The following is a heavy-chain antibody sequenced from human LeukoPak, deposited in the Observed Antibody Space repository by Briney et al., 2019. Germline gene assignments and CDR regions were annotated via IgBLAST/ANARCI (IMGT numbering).Heavy chain of an antibody. CDR2: ISYDGSNK. CDR1: GFPFSSYG. J-gene: IGHJ6*02. D-gene: IGHD4-11*01. CDR3: ASPQKPTTITYYYYGMDV. V-gene: IGHV3-30*03. Sequence: GGSLRLSCVASGFPFSSYGMHWVRQAPGKGLEWVAVISYDGSNKYYADSVKGRFTISRDNSKNTLYLQMNSLRAEDTAVYYCASPQKPTTITYYYYGMDVWGQGTTVTVSS.